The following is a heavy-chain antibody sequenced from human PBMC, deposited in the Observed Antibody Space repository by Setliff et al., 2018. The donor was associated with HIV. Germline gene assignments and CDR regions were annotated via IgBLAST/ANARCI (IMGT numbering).Heavy chain of an antibody. Sequence: SVKVSCKASGGTFSNYASSWVRQAPGQGLEWMGGIIPIFGSTKYAQKFQGRVTITADESTRTAYMELSSLRSEDTAVYYCATGGYYYYDKTDYYYHIDVWGKGTTVTVSS. CDR2: IIPIFGST. D-gene: IGHD3-22*01. J-gene: IGHJ6*03. CDR1: GGTFSNYA. CDR3: ATGGYYYYDKTDYYYHIDV. V-gene: IGHV1-69*13.